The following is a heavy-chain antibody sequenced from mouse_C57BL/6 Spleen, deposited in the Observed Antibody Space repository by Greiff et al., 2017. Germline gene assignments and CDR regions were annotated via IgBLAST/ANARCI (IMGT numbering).Heavy chain of an antibody. CDR1: GFTFSSYG. J-gene: IGHJ2*01. Sequence: DVKLVESGGDLVKPGGSLKLSCAASGFTFSSYGMSWVRQTPDKRLEWVATISSGGSYTYSPASVKGRFSISRDNAKNTLYLQMSSLKSEDTAMYYCARHGAAQATDDFDYWGQGTTLTVSS. V-gene: IGHV5-6*02. D-gene: IGHD3-2*02. CDR3: ARHGAAQATDDFDY. CDR2: ISSGGSYT.